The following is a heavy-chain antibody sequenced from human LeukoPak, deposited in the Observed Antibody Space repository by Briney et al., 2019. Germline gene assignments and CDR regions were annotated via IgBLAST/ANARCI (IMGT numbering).Heavy chain of an antibody. CDR2: FDPEDGET. CDR1: GYTLTELS. CDR3: AREVHSSSWTGNYYYGMDV. D-gene: IGHD6-13*01. J-gene: IGHJ6*02. Sequence: GASVKVSCKVSGYTLTELSMHWVRQAPGKGLEWMGGFDPEDGETIYAQKFQGRVTMTEDTSTDTAYMELSRLRSDDTAVYYCAREVHSSSWTGNYYYGMDVWGQGTTVTVSS. V-gene: IGHV1-24*01.